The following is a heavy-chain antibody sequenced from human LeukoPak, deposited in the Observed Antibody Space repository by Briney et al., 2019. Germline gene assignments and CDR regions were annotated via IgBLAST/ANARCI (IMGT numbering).Heavy chain of an antibody. CDR2: IYTSGST. CDR1: GGSISSGSYY. J-gene: IGHJ5*02. D-gene: IGHD2-15*01. CDR3: ATGLKQDNWFDP. V-gene: IGHV4-61*02. Sequence: SQTLSLTCTVSGGSISSGSYYWSWIRQPAGKGLEWIGRIYTSGSTNYNPSLKSRVTISVDTSKNQFSLKLSSVTVADTAVYYCATGLKQDNWFDPWGQGTLVTVSS.